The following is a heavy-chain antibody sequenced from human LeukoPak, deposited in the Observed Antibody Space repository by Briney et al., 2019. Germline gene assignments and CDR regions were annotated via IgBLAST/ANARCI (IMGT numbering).Heavy chain of an antibody. CDR1: GFTFSTCP. CDR2: IYSGGST. CDR3: ARVRYDFWIEDY. D-gene: IGHD3-3*01. Sequence: GGSLRLSCTASGFTFSTCPLAWVRQAPGKGLEWVSVIYSGGSTYYADSVKGRFTISRDNSKNTLYLQMNSLRAEDTAVYYCARVRYDFWIEDYWGQGTLVTVSS. J-gene: IGHJ4*02. V-gene: IGHV3-53*01.